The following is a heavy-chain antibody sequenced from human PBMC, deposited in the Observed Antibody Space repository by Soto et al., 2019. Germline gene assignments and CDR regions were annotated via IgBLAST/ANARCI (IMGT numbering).Heavy chain of an antibody. V-gene: IGHV6-1*01. J-gene: IGHJ3*02. D-gene: IGHD6-13*01. CDR3: ARGAGYSSSWYYAFDI. CDR2: TYYRSKWYN. Sequence: SQTLSLTCAISGDSVSSNSAAWNWIRQSPSRGLEWLGRTYYRSKWYNDYAVSVKSRITINPDTSKNQFSLQLNSVTPEDTAVYYCARGAGYSSSWYYAFDIWGQGTIVTVSS. CDR1: GDSVSSNSAA.